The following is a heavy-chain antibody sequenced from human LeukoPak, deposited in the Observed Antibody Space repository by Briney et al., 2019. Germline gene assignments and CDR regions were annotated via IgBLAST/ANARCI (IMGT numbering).Heavy chain of an antibody. CDR2: IKQDGSET. CDR3: VGCSGGSCSDFDY. D-gene: IGHD2-15*01. CDR1: GLTFSNFW. Sequence: GSLRLSCLASGLTFSNFWMTWLRQAPGKGLEWVANIKQDGSETYYSDSVRGRFTISRDNAKHSMYLQMNSLRAEDTALYYCVGCSGGSCSDFDYWGRGTLVTVSS. J-gene: IGHJ4*02. V-gene: IGHV3-7*01.